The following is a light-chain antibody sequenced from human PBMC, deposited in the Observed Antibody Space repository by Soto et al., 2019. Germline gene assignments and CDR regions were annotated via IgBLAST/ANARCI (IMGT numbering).Light chain of an antibody. CDR2: KAS. CDR1: QTISSW. V-gene: IGKV1-5*03. Sequence: DIQMTQSPSTLSGSVGDRVTITCRASQTISSWLAWYQQKPGKAPKLLIYKASTLKSGVPSRFSGSGSGTEFTLTISSLQPDDFATYYCQHYNSYSEAFGQGTKVAI. J-gene: IGKJ1*01. CDR3: QHYNSYSEA.